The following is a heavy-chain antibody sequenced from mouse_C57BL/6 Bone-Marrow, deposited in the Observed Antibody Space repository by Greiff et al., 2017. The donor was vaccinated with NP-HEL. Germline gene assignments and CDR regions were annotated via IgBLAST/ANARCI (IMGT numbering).Heavy chain of an antibody. CDR2: IYPGSGST. CDR3: AYSNPAWFAY. CDR1: GYTFTSYW. D-gene: IGHD2-5*01. J-gene: IGHJ3*01. V-gene: IGHV1-55*01. Sequence: QVQLQQPGAELVKPGASVKMSCKASGYTFTSYWITWVKQRPGQGLEWIGDIYPGSGSTNYNEKFKSKATLTVGTSSSTAYMQLSSLTSEDSAVYYCAYSNPAWFAYWGQGTLVTVSA.